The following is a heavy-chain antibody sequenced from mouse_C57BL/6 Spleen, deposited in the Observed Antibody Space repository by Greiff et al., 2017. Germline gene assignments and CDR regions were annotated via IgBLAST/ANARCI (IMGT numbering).Heavy chain of an antibody. CDR3: ARDSNYSRDY. V-gene: IGHV1-55*01. CDR2: IYPGSGST. CDR1: GFTFTSYW. Sequence: QVQLQQPGAELVKPGASVKMSCKASGFTFTSYWITWVKQRPGQGLEWIGEIYPGSGSTKYNEKFKSKATSTVDTSSSTAYMQLSSLTSEDSAVYYCARDSNYSRDYWGQGTSVTVSA. J-gene: IGHJ4*01. D-gene: IGHD2-5*01.